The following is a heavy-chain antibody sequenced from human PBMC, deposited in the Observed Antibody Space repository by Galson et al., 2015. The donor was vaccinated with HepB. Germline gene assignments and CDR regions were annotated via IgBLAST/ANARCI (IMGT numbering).Heavy chain of an antibody. CDR1: GFTFSSYG. Sequence: SLRLSCAASGFTFSSYGMHWVRQAPGKGLEWVAVISYDGSNKYYADSVKGRFTISRDNSKSTLSLQMNSLRAEDTAVYYCAKDGGGKFRYFDYGGQGTLVTVSS. CDR3: AKDGGGKFRYFDY. V-gene: IGHV3-30*18. CDR2: ISYDGSNK. D-gene: IGHD3-16*01. J-gene: IGHJ4*02.